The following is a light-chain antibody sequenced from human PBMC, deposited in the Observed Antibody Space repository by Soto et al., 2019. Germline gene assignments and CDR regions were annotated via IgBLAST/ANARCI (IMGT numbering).Light chain of an antibody. CDR1: QNIRSSY. V-gene: IGKV3-20*01. CDR3: QQQKFGVSPVYR. Sequence: EVVLTQSPGTRSLSPGERVTLSCRASQNIRSSYLAWYQQKPGQALRLLLFGESNRATGIQDRFSGSGSGTDFTLTISILKPEDCAVYYCQQQKFGVSPVYRFGQGTKLEL. CDR2: GES. J-gene: IGKJ2*03.